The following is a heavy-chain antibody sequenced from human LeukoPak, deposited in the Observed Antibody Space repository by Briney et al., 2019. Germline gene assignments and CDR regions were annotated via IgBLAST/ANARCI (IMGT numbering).Heavy chain of an antibody. CDR3: ARGGRIVAEGSYYYYMDV. J-gene: IGHJ6*03. Sequence: SETLSLTCTVSGYSISSGYYWGWIRQPPGKGLEWIGSIYHSGSTYYNPSLKSRVTISVDTSKNQFSLKLSSVTAADTAVYYCARGGRIVAEGSYYYYMDVWGKGTTVTVSS. D-gene: IGHD2-15*01. V-gene: IGHV4-38-2*02. CDR1: GYSISSGYY. CDR2: IYHSGST.